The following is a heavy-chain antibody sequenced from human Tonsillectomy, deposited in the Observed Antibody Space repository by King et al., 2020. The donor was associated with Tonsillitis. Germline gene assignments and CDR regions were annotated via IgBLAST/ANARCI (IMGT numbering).Heavy chain of an antibody. V-gene: IGHV5-51*01. CDR3: ARHSVDY. CDR1: GYRFTYHW. D-gene: IGHD2-8*01. J-gene: IGHJ4*02. CDR2: IYPGDSDT. Sequence: EQLVQSGAEVKKPGESLKISCQVSGYRFTYHWIGWVRQLPGQGLEWMGMIYPGDSDTKHSPSFQGRVTISADTSINTAYLQWSSLKASDTAMYYCARHSVDYWGQGTLVTVSS.